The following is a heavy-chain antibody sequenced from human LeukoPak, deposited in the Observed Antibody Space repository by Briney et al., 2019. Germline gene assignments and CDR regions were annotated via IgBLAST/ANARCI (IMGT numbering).Heavy chain of an antibody. CDR3: ASQLGDYVWGSYRYTDHLYYYGMDV. Sequence: SETLSLTCTVSGGSISSSSYYWGWIRQPPGKGLEWTGSIYYSGSTYYNPSLKSRVTISVDTSKNQFSLKLSSVTAADTAVYYCASQLGDYVWGSYRYTDHLYYYGMDVWGQGTTVTVSS. CDR1: GGSISSSSYY. J-gene: IGHJ6*02. D-gene: IGHD3-16*02. CDR2: IYYSGST. V-gene: IGHV4-39*01.